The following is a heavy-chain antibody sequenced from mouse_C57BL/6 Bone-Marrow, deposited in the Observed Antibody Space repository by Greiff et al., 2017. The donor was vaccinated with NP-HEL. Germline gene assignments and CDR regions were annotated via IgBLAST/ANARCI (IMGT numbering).Heavy chain of an antibody. CDR1: SSTIPITF. V-gene: IGHV1-59*01. J-gene: IGHJ3*01. D-gene: IGHD2-2*01. CDR3: ARVSTMVKWFAY. Sequence: QVQLQQPGAELVRPLTSVKLSCKAASSTIPITFLHFLPPIPLQVLEFILVIDPSSIYTNYNQKFKGKATLTVDTSSSTAYMQLSSLTSEDSAVYYCARVSTMVKWFAYWGQGTLVTVSA. CDR2: IDPSSIYT.